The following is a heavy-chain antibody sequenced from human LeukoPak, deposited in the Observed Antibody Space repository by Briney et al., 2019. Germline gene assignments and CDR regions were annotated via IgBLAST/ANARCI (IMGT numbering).Heavy chain of an antibody. CDR3: ARGLETSRGFGFDY. Sequence: SETLSLTCTVSGGSISSYYWSWIRQPPGKGLEWIGYIYYSGSTNYNPSLKSRVTISVDTSKNQFSLKLSSVTAADTAVYYCARGLETSRGFGFDYWGQGTLVTVSS. D-gene: IGHD3-10*01. V-gene: IGHV4-59*01. J-gene: IGHJ4*02. CDR2: IYYSGST. CDR1: GGSISSYY.